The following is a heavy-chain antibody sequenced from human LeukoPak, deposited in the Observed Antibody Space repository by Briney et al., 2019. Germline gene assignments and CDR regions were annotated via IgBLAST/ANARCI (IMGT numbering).Heavy chain of an antibody. V-gene: IGHV4-34*01. Sequence: SETLSLTCAVYGGSFSGYYWSWIRQPPGKGLEWIGEINHSGSTNYNPSLKSRVTISVDTSKNQFSLKLSSVTAADTAVYYCARDHRDWGYYFDYWGQGTLVTVSS. D-gene: IGHD3/OR15-3a*01. CDR2: INHSGST. CDR3: ARDHRDWGYYFDY. CDR1: GGSFSGYY. J-gene: IGHJ4*02.